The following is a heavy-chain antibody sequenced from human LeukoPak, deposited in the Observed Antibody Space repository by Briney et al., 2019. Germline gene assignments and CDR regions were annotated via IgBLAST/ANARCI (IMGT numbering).Heavy chain of an antibody. V-gene: IGHV3-30*18. D-gene: IGHD3-22*01. CDR2: ISYDGSNK. J-gene: IGHJ4*02. CDR1: GFTFSSYG. Sequence: PGRSLRLSCAASGFTFSSYGMHWVRQAPGRGLEWVAVISYDGSNKYYADSVKGRFTISRDNSKNTLYLQMNSLRAEDTAVYSCAKGFDSSGYYYFDYWGQGTLVTVSS. CDR3: AKGFDSSGYYYFDY.